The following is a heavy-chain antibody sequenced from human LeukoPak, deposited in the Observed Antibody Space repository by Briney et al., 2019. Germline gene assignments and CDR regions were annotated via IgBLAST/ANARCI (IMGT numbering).Heavy chain of an antibody. V-gene: IGHV3-7*01. CDR3: ARDAYYNSGARGDY. CDR2: IKQDGSEK. D-gene: IGHD6-19*01. J-gene: IGHJ4*02. CDR1: GFTFSSYW. Sequence: PGGSLRLSCAASGFTFSSYWMTWVRQAPGKGLEWVANIKQDGSEKNYVDSVKGRFTISRDNAKNSLYLQMNSLRAEDTAVYYCARDAYYNSGARGDYWGQGTLVTVSS.